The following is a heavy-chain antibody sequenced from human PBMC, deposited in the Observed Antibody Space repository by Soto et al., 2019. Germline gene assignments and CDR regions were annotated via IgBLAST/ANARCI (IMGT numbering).Heavy chain of an antibody. CDR1: GFTFSSYA. Sequence: PGGSLRLSCAASGFTFSSYAMSWVRQAPGKGLEWVSAISGSGGSTYYADSVKGRFTISRDNSKNTLYLQMNSLRAEDTAVYYCAKGPQSYYYGSGSYNDYWGQGTLVTVSS. J-gene: IGHJ4*02. V-gene: IGHV3-23*01. CDR3: AKGPQSYYYGSGSYNDY. CDR2: ISGSGGST. D-gene: IGHD3-10*01.